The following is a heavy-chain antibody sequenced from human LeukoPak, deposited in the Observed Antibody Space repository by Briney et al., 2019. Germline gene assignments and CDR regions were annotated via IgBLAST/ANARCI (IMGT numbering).Heavy chain of an antibody. J-gene: IGHJ6*02. V-gene: IGHV4-34*01. CDR1: GGSFSGHY. CDR3: ARHTVAGTAYYYYYGMDV. D-gene: IGHD6-19*01. CDR2: INHSGSI. Sequence: SETLSLTCAVYGGSFSGHYWSWIRQPPGKGLEWIGEINHSGSINYNPSLKSRVTISVDTSKNQFSLKLSSVTAADTAVYYCARHTVAGTAYYYYYGMDVWGQGTTVTVSS.